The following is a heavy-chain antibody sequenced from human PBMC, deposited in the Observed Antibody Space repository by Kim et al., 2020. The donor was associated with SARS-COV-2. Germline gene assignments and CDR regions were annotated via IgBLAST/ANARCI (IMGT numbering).Heavy chain of an antibody. CDR1: GGSISSGGYY. CDR3: ARETMVRGVTPDAFDI. CDR2: IYYSGST. V-gene: IGHV4-31*03. Sequence: SETLSLTCTVSGGSISSGGYYWSWIRQHPGKGLEWIGYIYYSGSTYYNPSLKSRVTISVDTSKNQFSLKLSSVTAADTAVYYCARETMVRGVTPDAFDIWGQGTMVTVSS. J-gene: IGHJ3*02. D-gene: IGHD3-10*01.